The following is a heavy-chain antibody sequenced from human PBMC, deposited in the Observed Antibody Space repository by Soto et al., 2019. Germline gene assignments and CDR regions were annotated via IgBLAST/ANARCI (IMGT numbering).Heavy chain of an antibody. J-gene: IGHJ3*02. CDR1: GYTLTELY. CDR2: FDPEDGET. D-gene: IGHD3-22*01. Sequence: ASVKVSCKVSGYTLTELYMHWVRQAPGKGLEWMGGFDPEDGETIYAQKFQGRVTMTEDTSTDTAYMELSSLRSEDTAVYYCATSEYYYDSSGYRDRDAFDIWGQGTMVTVSS. CDR3: ATSEYYYDSSGYRDRDAFDI. V-gene: IGHV1-24*01.